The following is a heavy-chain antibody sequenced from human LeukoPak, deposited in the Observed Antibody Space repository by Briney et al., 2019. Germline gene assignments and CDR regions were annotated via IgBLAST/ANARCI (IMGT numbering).Heavy chain of an antibody. CDR3: AREQWGQTTGGYFDY. V-gene: IGHV3-33*01. J-gene: IGHJ4*02. CDR2: IWSDGGHK. CDR1: GFTFSSYG. D-gene: IGHD4-17*01. Sequence: GGCLRLSCAASGFTFSSYGMHWVRQAPGKGLEWVANIWSDGGHKYYADSVRGRFPISRDNSKHTLYLHMNSLRAEDTAVYYCAREQWGQTTGGYFDYWGQGTLVTVSS.